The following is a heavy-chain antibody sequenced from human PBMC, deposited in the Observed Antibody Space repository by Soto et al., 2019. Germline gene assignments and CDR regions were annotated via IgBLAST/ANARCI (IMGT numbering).Heavy chain of an antibody. Sequence: PSETLSLTCTVSGGSISSGGYYWSWIRQHPGKGLEWIGYIYYSGSTYYNPSLKSRVTISVDTSKNQFSLKLSSVTAADTAVYYCARARLTGMGFLPWFDPWGQGTLVTVSS. D-gene: IGHD1-20*01. CDR2: IYYSGST. V-gene: IGHV4-31*03. CDR3: ARARLTGMGFLPWFDP. CDR1: GGSISSGGYY. J-gene: IGHJ5*02.